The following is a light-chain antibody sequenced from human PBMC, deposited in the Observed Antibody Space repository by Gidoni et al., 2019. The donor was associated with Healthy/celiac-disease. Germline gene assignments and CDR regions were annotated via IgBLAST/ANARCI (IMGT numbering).Light chain of an antibody. J-gene: IGLJ2*01. CDR2: SNN. V-gene: IGLV1-44*01. Sequence: QSVLTQPPSASGTPGQRVTISCSGSSSNIRSNTVDWYQQLPGTAPKLLIYSNNQRPSGVPDRFSGSKSGTSASLAISGLQSEDEADYYCAAWDDSLNGVVCGGGTKLTVL. CDR3: AAWDDSLNGVV. CDR1: SSNIRSNT.